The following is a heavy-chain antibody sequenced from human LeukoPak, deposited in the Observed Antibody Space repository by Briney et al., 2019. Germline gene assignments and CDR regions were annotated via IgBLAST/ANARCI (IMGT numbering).Heavy chain of an antibody. CDR1: GFTFDDYA. CDR2: ISWNSGSI. D-gene: IGHD3-22*01. Sequence: GGSLRLSCAASGFTFDDYAMHWVRQAPGKGLEWVSGISWNSGSIGYADSVKGRFTISRDNAKNSLYLQMNSLRAEDTAVYYCARIYDSSGYSPLRSAFDIWGQGTMVTVSS. CDR3: ARIYDSSGYSPLRSAFDI. J-gene: IGHJ3*02. V-gene: IGHV3-9*01.